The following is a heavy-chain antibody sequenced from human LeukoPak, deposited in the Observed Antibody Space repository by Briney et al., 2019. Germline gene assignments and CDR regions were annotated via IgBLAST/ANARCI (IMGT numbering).Heavy chain of an antibody. CDR2: ISGSGGST. D-gene: IGHD3-10*01. J-gene: IGHJ4*02. CDR3: AKDSRVLWELDY. CDR1: GFTFSSYA. V-gene: IGHV3-23*01. Sequence: SGGSLRLSCAASGFTFSSYAMSWVRQAPGKGLEWVSAISGSGGSTYYADSVKGRFTISRDNSKNTLYLQMNSLRAEDTAVYYCAKDSRVLWELDYWGQGTLVTVSS.